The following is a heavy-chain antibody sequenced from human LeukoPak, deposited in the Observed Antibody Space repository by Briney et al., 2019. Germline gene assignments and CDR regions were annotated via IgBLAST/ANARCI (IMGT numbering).Heavy chain of an antibody. CDR3: ARRPYSAYDLYYFDY. CDR1: GYSFTSYW. CDR2: IYPGDSDT. D-gene: IGHD5-12*01. J-gene: IGHJ4*02. V-gene: IGHV5-51*01. Sequence: GESLKISCKGSGYSFTSYWIGWVRQMPGKGLEWMGIIYPGDSDTRYSPSFQGQVTISADKSISTAYLQWSSLKASDTAMYYCARRPYSAYDLYYFDYWGQGTLVTVSS.